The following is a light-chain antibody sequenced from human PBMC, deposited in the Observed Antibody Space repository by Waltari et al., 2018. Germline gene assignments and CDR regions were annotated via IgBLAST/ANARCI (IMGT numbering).Light chain of an antibody. CDR2: DAS. J-gene: IGKJ4*01. CDR1: QSVSSF. Sequence: EIVLTQSPATVSLSPGERATLSCRASQSVSSFLAWYQQKTGQAPRLGIYDASNRATGIPARFSGSGSGTDFTLTISSLEPEDFAVYYCQQRSNWPPLTFGGGTKVEIK. CDR3: QQRSNWPPLT. V-gene: IGKV3-11*01.